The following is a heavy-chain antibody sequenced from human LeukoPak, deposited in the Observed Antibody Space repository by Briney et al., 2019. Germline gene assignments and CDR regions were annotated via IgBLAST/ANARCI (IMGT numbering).Heavy chain of an antibody. Sequence: ASVKVSCKASGGTFSSYAISWVRQAPGQGLEWMGGIIPIFGTANYAQKFQGRVTITADESTSTAYMELSSLRSEDTAVYYCARGGLPAAMYYFDYWGQGTLVTVSS. V-gene: IGHV1-69*13. CDR1: GGTFSSYA. D-gene: IGHD2-2*01. CDR3: ARGGLPAAMYYFDY. J-gene: IGHJ4*02. CDR2: IIPIFGTA.